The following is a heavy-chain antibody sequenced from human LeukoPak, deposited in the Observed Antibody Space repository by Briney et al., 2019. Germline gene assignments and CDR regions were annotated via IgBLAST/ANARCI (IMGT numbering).Heavy chain of an antibody. Sequence: PSGKASGKASEYTLPGYYSHWFERPPGQGLDGMGLINPSGGSTSYAQKFQGRVTMTRDTSTSTVYMELSSLRSEDTAVYYCARDHRSGYDWDAFDIWGQGTMVTVSS. CDR3: ARDHRSGYDWDAFDI. D-gene: IGHD5-12*01. J-gene: IGHJ3*02. V-gene: IGHV1-46*01. CDR1: EYTLPGYY. CDR2: INPSGGST.